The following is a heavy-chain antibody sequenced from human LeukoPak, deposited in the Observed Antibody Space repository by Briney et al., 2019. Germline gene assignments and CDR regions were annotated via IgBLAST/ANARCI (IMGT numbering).Heavy chain of an antibody. CDR3: ARRYCSGGTCYYFDY. Sequence: GESLKSSREASGYIFSSHGIVWVRQMPGKGLEWMGIINPADSVTIYSPSFQGQVTISADKSITTAYLQWSSLKASDTAMYYCARRYCSGGTCYYFDYWGQGALVTVSS. J-gene: IGHJ4*02. V-gene: IGHV5-51*01. CDR1: GYIFSSHG. D-gene: IGHD2-15*01. CDR2: INPADSVT.